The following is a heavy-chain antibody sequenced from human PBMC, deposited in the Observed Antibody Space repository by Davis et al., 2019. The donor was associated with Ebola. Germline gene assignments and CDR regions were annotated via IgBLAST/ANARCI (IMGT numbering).Heavy chain of an antibody. CDR1: GCTFSSYA. V-gene: IGHV1-69*04. CDR2: IIPILGIA. Sequence: SVKVSCKASGCTFSSYAMSWVRQAPGQGLEWMGRIIPILGIANYAQKFQGRVTITADKSTSTAYMELSSLRSEDTAVYYCARLLGDFWSGYYDYWGQGTLVTVSS. CDR3: ARLLGDFWSGYYDY. D-gene: IGHD3-3*01. J-gene: IGHJ4*02.